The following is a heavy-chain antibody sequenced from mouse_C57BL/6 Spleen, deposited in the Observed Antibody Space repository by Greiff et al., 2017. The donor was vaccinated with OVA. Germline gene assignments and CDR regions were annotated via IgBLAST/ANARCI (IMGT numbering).Heavy chain of an antibody. J-gene: IGHJ1*03. CDR3: AYYYGSSLTHWYFDV. V-gene: IGHV1-80*01. CDR2: IYPGDGDT. D-gene: IGHD1-1*01. Sequence: QVQLQQSGAELVKPGASVKISCKASGYAFSSYWMNWVKQRPGKGLEWIGQIYPGDGDTNYNGKFKGKATLTADKSSSTAYMQLSSLTSEDSAVYFCAYYYGSSLTHWYFDVWGTGTTVTVSS. CDR1: GYAFSSYW.